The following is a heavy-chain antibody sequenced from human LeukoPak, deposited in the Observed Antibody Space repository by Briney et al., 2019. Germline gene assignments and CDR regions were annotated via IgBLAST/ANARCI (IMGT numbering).Heavy chain of an antibody. Sequence: GGSLRLSCAASGFTFSSYEMNWVRQAPGKGLEWVSYISSSGSTIYYADSVKGRFTISRDNAKNSLYLQMNSLRAEDTAVYYCARIGELFTYYFDYWGQGTLVTVSS. D-gene: IGHD3-10*01. V-gene: IGHV3-48*03. J-gene: IGHJ4*02. CDR1: GFTFSSYE. CDR3: ARIGELFTYYFDY. CDR2: ISSSGSTI.